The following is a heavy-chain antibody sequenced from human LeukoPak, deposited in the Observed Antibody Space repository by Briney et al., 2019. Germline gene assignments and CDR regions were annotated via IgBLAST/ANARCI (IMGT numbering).Heavy chain of an antibody. Sequence: GGSLRLSCGGSGFAFTDFTMNWVRQAPGKELEWVSSVSPSSSYKTYADSVAGRFTISRDNAKNSLYLQMNTLRAEDTAIYYCARDQGRELSPFEYWGQGTLVTVSS. CDR1: GFAFTDFT. CDR3: ARDQGRELSPFEY. CDR2: VSPSSSYK. J-gene: IGHJ4*02. V-gene: IGHV3-21*04. D-gene: IGHD1-7*01.